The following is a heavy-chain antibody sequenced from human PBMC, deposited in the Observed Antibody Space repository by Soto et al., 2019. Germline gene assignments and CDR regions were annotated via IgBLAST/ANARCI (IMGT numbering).Heavy chain of an antibody. CDR2: INPKSGGT. CDR3: AKDLAKGGGSAGFDY. CDR1: GYTFTVYY. D-gene: IGHD1-26*01. J-gene: IGHJ4*02. Sequence: ASVKVSCKDSGYTFTVYYVHWVRQDPGEGLEWMGWINPKSGGTMYPQEFQGRVTMTWDTSISTAYMALTRLRSDDTAVYYCAKDLAKGGGSAGFDYWGQGTLVTVSS. V-gene: IGHV1-2*02.